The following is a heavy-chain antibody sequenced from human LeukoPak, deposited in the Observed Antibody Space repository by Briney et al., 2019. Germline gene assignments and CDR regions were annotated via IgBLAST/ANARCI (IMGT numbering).Heavy chain of an antibody. D-gene: IGHD2-15*01. CDR1: EFTFSSYV. J-gene: IGHJ5*02. CDR2: ITPGGGT. Sequence: TGGSLRLSCAASEFTFSSYVMAWVRQAPGKGLEWVSTITPGGGTYYADSVKGRFTISRDNAKNSLYLQMNSLRAEDTALYYCAKDSAGWWGHWFDPWGQGTLVTVSS. CDR3: AKDSAGWWGHWFDP. V-gene: IGHV3-23*01.